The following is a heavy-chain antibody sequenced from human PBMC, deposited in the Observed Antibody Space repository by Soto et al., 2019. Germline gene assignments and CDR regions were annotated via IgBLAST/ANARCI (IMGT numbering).Heavy chain of an antibody. V-gene: IGHV2-5*02. CDR2: IYWDDDK. D-gene: IGHD3-10*01. J-gene: IGHJ4*02. Sequence: QITLKESGPTLVKPTQTLTLTCTFSGFSLSASAVGVGWIRQPPGKALEWLALIYWDDDKRYSPSLKSRLTITKDTSKNQVVLTMTSMDPVDTATYYCAHRETRGGLSLDFDYWGQGTLVTVSS. CDR3: AHRETRGGLSLDFDY. CDR1: GFSLSASAVG.